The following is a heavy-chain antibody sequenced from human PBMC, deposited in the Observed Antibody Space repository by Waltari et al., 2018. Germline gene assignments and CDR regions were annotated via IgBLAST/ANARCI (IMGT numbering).Heavy chain of an antibody. CDR3: ARDPPGMATIGS. CDR2: IYRGGSA. V-gene: IGHV3-53*01. Sequence: EAQLVESGGGLIHPGGSLRLSCAVSGFTVGNKYMSWVRQAPGKGLGWVSVIYRGGSANYADSVRCRFTIARDNSKNTLFLEMNSLTAEDTAVYYCARDPPGMATIGSWGQGTLVTVSS. D-gene: IGHD5-12*01. J-gene: IGHJ5*02. CDR1: GFTVGNKY.